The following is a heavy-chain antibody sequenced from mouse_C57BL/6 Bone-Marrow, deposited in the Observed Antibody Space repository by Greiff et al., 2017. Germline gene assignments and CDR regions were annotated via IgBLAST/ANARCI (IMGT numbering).Heavy chain of an antibody. D-gene: IGHD1-1*01. CDR2: IYPSDSET. Sequence: VQLQQPGAELVRPGSSVKLSCKASGYTFTSYWMDWVKQRPGQGLEWIGNIYPSDSETHYNQKFKDKATLTVDKSSSTAYMQLSSLTSEDSAVYYRASEVLRYRWYVDVWGTGTTVTVSS. CDR3: ASEVLRYRWYVDV. J-gene: IGHJ1*03. V-gene: IGHV1-61*01. CDR1: GYTFTSYW.